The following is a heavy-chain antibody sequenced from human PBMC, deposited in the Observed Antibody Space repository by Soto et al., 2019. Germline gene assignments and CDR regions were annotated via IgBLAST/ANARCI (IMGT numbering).Heavy chain of an antibody. CDR1: GFAFSDYY. CDR2: ITSSSSNFT. Sequence: QVQLVESGGGLVKPGGSLRLSCAACGFAFSDYYMSWVRQAPGKGLEWVSYITSSSSNFTNYADSVKGRFTISRDNAKNSVYLQMDSLRVEDTAVYYCVRDRGYSGFFYWGQGALVTVSA. J-gene: IGHJ4*02. D-gene: IGHD5-12*01. CDR3: VRDRGYSGFFY. V-gene: IGHV3-11*06.